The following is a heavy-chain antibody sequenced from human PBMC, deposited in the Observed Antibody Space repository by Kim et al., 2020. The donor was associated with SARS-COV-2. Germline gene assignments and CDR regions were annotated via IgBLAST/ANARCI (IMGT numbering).Heavy chain of an antibody. Sequence: ASVKVSCKASGYTFTSYAMNWVRQAPGQGLEWMGWINTNTGNPTYAQGFTGRFVFSLDTSVSTAYLQISSLKAEDTAVYYCARVRGTIFGVVIIGGWFDPWGQGNLITVSS. V-gene: IGHV7-4-1*02. D-gene: IGHD3-3*01. J-gene: IGHJ5*02. CDR3: ARVRGTIFGVVIIGGWFDP. CDR2: INTNTGNP. CDR1: GYTFTSYA.